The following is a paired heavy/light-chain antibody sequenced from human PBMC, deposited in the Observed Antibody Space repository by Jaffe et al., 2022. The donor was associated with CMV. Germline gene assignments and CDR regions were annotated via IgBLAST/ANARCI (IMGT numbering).Light chain of an antibody. V-gene: IGKV1-8*01. CDR1: QGISSY. J-gene: IGKJ1*01. Sequence: AIRITQSPSSLSASTGDRVTITCRASQGISSYLAWYQQKPGKAPKLLIYAASTLQSGVPSRFSGSGSGTDFTLTISCLQSEDFATYYCQQYYSYRGTFGQGTKVEIK. CDR2: AAS. CDR3: QQYYSYRGT.
Heavy chain of an antibody. J-gene: IGHJ5*02. D-gene: IGHD2-2*01. V-gene: IGHV4-4*07. CDR2: IYTSGST. CDR3: ARGGAYCSSTSCFHGWFDP. Sequence: QVQLQESGPGLVKPSETLSLTCTVSGGSISSYYWSWIRQPAGKGLEWIGRIYTSGSTNYNPSLKSRVTMSVDTSKNQFSLKLSSVTAADTAVYYCARGGAYCSSTSCFHGWFDPWGQGTLVTVSS. CDR1: GGSISSYY.